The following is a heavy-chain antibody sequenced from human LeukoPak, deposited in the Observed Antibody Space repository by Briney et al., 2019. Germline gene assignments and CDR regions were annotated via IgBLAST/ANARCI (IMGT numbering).Heavy chain of an antibody. V-gene: IGHV5-51*01. CDR3: ARATVGGWFDP. CDR2: IYPGDSDT. J-gene: IGHJ5*02. Sequence: GESLKISCKGSGYSFPSYWIGWVRQIPGKGLEWLGIIYPGDSDTRYSASFQGQVTISVDKSISTAYLQWSSLKASDTAMYYWARATVGGWFDPWGQGTLVTVSS. D-gene: IGHD1-26*01. CDR1: GYSFPSYW.